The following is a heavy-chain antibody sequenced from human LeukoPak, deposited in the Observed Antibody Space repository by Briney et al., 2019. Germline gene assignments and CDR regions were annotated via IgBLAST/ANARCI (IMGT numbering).Heavy chain of an antibody. J-gene: IGHJ4*02. V-gene: IGHV4-4*07. D-gene: IGHD6-13*01. CDR1: GGSISSYY. CDR3: ARGQRGYSRFYYFDY. CDR2: IYTSGST. Sequence: SSETLSLTCTVSGGSISSYYWSWIRQPAGKGLEWIGRIYTSGSTNYNPSLKSRVTMSVDTSKNQFSLKLSSVTAADTAVYYCARGQRGYSRFYYFDYRGQGTLVTVSS.